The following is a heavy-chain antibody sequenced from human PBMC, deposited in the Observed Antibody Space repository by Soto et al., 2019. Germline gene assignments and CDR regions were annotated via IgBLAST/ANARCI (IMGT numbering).Heavy chain of an antibody. V-gene: IGHV3-21*01. D-gene: IGHD2-2*01. J-gene: IGHJ4*02. Sequence: LRLSCAVSGFTFNNYGINWVRQAPGKGLEWVSSVSKSDYTYYSDSVKGRFTISRDNAKNSVSLQMNTLRAEDTAVYYCAREDSIIIPAVSDFWGQGALVTVSS. CDR2: VSKSDYT. CDR3: AREDSIIIPAVSDF. CDR1: GFTFNNYG.